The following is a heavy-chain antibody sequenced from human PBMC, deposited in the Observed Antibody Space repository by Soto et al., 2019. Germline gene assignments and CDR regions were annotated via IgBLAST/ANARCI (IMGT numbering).Heavy chain of an antibody. Sequence: GGSLRLSCAASGFTFSSYSMNWVRQAPGKGLEWVSSISSSSSYIYYADSVKGRFTISRDNAKNSLYLQMNSLRAEDTAVYYCARDQYCSSTSCGHYYYGMDVWGQGTTVTVSS. J-gene: IGHJ6*02. V-gene: IGHV3-21*01. CDR1: GFTFSSYS. CDR2: ISSSSSYI. CDR3: ARDQYCSSTSCGHYYYGMDV. D-gene: IGHD2-2*01.